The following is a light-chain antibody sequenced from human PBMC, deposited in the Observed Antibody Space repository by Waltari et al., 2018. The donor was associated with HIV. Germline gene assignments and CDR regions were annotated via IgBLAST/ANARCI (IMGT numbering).Light chain of an antibody. CDR1: GSNIGSNS. J-gene: IGLJ3*02. V-gene: IGLV1-47*01. CDR3: AAWDDSLSGPV. CDR2: MNN. Sequence: QSVLTQPPSASGTPGQSVTISCSGSGSNIGSNSVYWYQHLPGTTPNLLIYMNNPRPSGVPYRFSGSKSGTSASLAISGLRSGDEADYYCAAWDDSLSGPVFGGGTKVTVL.